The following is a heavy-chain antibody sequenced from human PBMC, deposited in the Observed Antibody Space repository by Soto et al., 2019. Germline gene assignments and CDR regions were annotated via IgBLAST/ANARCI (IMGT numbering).Heavy chain of an antibody. CDR1: GFTFGDYA. D-gene: IGHD6-19*01. J-gene: IGHJ3*02. V-gene: IGHV3-49*03. CDR2: IRSKAYGGTT. Sequence: GGSLRLSCTASGFTFGDYAMSWFRQAPGKGLEWVGFIRSKAYGGTTEYAASVKGRFTISRDDSKSIAYLQMNSLKTEDTAVYYCTRVRSREQWLVDAFDIWGQGTMVTVSS. CDR3: TRVRSREQWLVDAFDI.